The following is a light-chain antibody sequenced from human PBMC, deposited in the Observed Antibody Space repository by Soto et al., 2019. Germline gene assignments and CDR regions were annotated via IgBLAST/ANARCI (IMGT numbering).Light chain of an antibody. CDR3: MQGSPWPRT. CDR2: KVS. V-gene: IGKV2-30*01. CDR1: QSLVNSDGNTY. Sequence: EVVMTQSPLSLPVTLGQPASISCRSSQSLVNSDGNTYLNWFHQRPGQSPRRLIYKVSNRDSGVXDXYSGSGSGTDFTLRISRVEAEDVGVYYCMQGSPWPRTFGQGTRVEIK. J-gene: IGKJ1*01.